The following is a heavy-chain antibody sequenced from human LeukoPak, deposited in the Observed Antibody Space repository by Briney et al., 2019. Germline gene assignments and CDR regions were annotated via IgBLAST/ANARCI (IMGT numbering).Heavy chain of an antibody. Sequence: ASVKVSCKASGYTFSSYGISWVRQAPGQGLEWMGWISAYNGNTNYAQKVQGRVTMTTDTSTSTAYMELRSLRSDDTAVYYCAREETHHVYYGMDVWGQGTMVTVSS. CDR1: GYTFSSYG. V-gene: IGHV1-18*01. CDR3: AREETHHVYYGMDV. CDR2: ISAYNGNT. D-gene: IGHD1-14*01. J-gene: IGHJ6*02.